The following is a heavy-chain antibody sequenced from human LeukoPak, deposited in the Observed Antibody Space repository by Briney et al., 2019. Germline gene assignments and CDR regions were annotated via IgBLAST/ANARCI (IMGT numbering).Heavy chain of an antibody. J-gene: IGHJ4*02. CDR2: INHSGST. CDR1: GGSFSGYY. Sequence: SETLSLTCAVYGGSFSGYYWSWIRQPPGKGLEWIGEINHSGSTNYNPSLKSRVTISVDTSKNRFSLKLSSVTAADTAVYYCASHIGYFDYWGQGTLVTVSS. D-gene: IGHD5-12*01. CDR3: ASHIGYFDY. V-gene: IGHV4-34*01.